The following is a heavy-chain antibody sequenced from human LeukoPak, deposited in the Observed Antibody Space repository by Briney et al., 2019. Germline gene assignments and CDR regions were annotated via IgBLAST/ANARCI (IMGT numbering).Heavy chain of an antibody. J-gene: IGHJ4*02. CDR2: IYYSGST. CDR1: GGSISSYY. V-gene: IGHV4-59*08. Sequence: SETLSLTCTVSGGSISSYYWSWIRQPPGKGLEWIGYIYYSGSTNYNPSLKSRVTISVDTSKNQFSLKLSSVTAADTAVYYCARATYDYDSSGYYFSHYWGQGTLVTVSS. D-gene: IGHD3-22*01. CDR3: ARATYDYDSSGYYFSHY.